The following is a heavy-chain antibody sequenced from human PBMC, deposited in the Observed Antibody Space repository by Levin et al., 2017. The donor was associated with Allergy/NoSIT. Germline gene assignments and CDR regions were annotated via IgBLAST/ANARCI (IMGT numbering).Heavy chain of an antibody. CDR1: GFAFSSYW. Sequence: SCAASGFAFSSYWMHWVRQAPGKGLVWVSRINSDGSTTTYADSVKGRFTISRNNAKNTLYLQMNSLRAEDTAVYYCASSPGTSDGMGVWGQGTTVTVSS. CDR2: INSDGSTT. J-gene: IGHJ6*02. D-gene: IGHD2-2*01. V-gene: IGHV3-74*03. CDR3: ASSPGTSDGMGV.